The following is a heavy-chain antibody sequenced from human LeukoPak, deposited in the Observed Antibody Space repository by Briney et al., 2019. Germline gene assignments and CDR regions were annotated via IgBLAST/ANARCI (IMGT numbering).Heavy chain of an antibody. J-gene: IGHJ5*02. Sequence: QTGGSLRLSCAASGFTFSSYGMHWVRQAPGKGLEWGAVISYDGSNKYYADPVEGRFTISRDNSKNTVYLQMNSLRAEDTAVYYCATYYYGSGSYHWWFDPWGQGTLVTVSS. D-gene: IGHD3-10*01. CDR2: ISYDGSNK. V-gene: IGHV3-30*03. CDR1: GFTFSSYG. CDR3: ATYYYGSGSYHWWFDP.